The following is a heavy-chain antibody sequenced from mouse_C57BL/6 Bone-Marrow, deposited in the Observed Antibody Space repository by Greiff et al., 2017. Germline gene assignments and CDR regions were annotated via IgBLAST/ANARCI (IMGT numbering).Heavy chain of an antibody. CDR3: AGRGREPFAF. V-gene: IGHV5-17*01. Sequence: EVQLVASGGGLVKPGGSLKLSCAASGFTFSDYGMHWVRQAPEKGLEWVAYISSGSSNIYYAATVKGRFTISRDNAKNPLFLQMCILMSEYTAVYYCAGRGREPFAFWGKGTLVTVSA. J-gene: IGHJ3*01. D-gene: IGHD1-1*02. CDR2: ISSGSSNI. CDR1: GFTFSDYG.